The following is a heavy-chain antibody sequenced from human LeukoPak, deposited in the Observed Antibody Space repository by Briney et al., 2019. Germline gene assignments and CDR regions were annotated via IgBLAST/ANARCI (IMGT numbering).Heavy chain of an antibody. Sequence: PSDTLSLTCAVYGGSFSANYWSWIRQPPGKGLEWIGEINHRGSTNYNPSLKSRVTISVDTSKKQFSLKLSSVTAADTAVYYCARFTGDPWGQGTLVTVSS. J-gene: IGHJ5*02. CDR3: ARFTGDP. CDR1: GGSFSANY. CDR2: INHRGST. V-gene: IGHV4-34*01.